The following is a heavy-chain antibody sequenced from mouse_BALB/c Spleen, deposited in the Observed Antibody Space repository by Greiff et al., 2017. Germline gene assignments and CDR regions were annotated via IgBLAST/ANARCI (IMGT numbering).Heavy chain of an antibody. CDR1: GYSITSDYA. Sequence: EGKLQESGPGLVKPSQSLSLTCTVTGYSITSDYAWNWIRQFPGNKLEWMGYISYSGSTSYNPSLKSRISITRDTSKNQFFLQLNSVTTEDTATYYCARNYYGSSWDWFAYWGQGTLVTVSA. D-gene: IGHD1-1*01. J-gene: IGHJ3*01. CDR3: ARNYYGSSWDWFAY. V-gene: IGHV3-2*02. CDR2: ISYSGST.